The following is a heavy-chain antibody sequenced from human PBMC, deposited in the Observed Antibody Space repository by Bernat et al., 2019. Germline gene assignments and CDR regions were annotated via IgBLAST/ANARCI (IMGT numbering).Heavy chain of an antibody. J-gene: IGHJ4*02. D-gene: IGHD2-2*01. V-gene: IGHV3-23*01. CDR3: AKEAGYCSSTSCYADSDY. CDR1: GFTFSSYA. CDR2: ISGSGGST. Sequence: EVQLLESGGGLVQPGGSLRLSCAASGFTFSSYAMSWVRQAPGKGLEWVSAISGSGGSTYYADSVKGRFTISRDNSKNTLYLQMNSLRAEDTAVYYCAKEAGYCSSTSCYADSDYWGQGTLVTVSS.